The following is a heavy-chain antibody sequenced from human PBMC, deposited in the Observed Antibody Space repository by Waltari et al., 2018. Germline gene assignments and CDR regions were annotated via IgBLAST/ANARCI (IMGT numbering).Heavy chain of an antibody. CDR2: IYRSGVT. CDR1: GGSISNLNFY. D-gene: IGHD5-18*01. J-gene: IGHJ6*02. Sequence: QVQLQESGPGLAKASQTLSLTCDVSGGSISNLNFYWSWIRQPAGKGLEWIGSIYRSGVTDYNPSLRGRATMFLDMSKNQFSLTVDSLIAADTAVYYCAVSPDTATSRAAFHFWGPGTTVSVSS. V-gene: IGHV4-61*02. CDR3: AVSPDTATSRAAFHF.